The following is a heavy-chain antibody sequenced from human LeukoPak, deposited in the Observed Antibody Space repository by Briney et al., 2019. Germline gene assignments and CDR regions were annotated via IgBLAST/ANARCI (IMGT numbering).Heavy chain of an antibody. V-gene: IGHV3-30*02. Sequence: GGSLRLSCAASGLTFSSYVMHWVRQALGKGLEWVAFIRYDESNKYYADSVKGRFTISRDNSKNTLYLQMNSLRTEDTGVYYCAKDRHDGKDYWGQGTLVTVSS. D-gene: IGHD4-23*01. J-gene: IGHJ4*02. CDR1: GLTFSSYV. CDR2: IRYDESNK. CDR3: AKDRHDGKDY.